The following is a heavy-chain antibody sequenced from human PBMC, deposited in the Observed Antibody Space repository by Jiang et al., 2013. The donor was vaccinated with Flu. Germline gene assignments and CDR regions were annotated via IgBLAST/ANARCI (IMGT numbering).Heavy chain of an antibody. CDR2: INHSGST. D-gene: IGHD3-10*01. V-gene: IGHV4-34*01. Sequence: GEINHSGSTNYNPSLKSRVTISVDTSKNQFSLKLSSVTAADTAVYYCARGRPPLLWLNWFDPWGQGTLVTVSS. CDR3: ARGRPPLLWLNWFDP. J-gene: IGHJ5*02.